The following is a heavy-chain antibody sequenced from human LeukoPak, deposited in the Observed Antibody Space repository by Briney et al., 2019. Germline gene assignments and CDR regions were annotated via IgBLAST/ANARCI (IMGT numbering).Heavy chain of an antibody. J-gene: IGHJ4*02. V-gene: IGHV3-9*01. CDR2: ICWDSCSI. D-gene: IGHD4-17*01. Sequence: PGRSLRLSCAPSGFPFDDYAMYWVRQAPGKGLEWVSGICWDSCSIGYANSEKGLFLISRDNAKDDLYLQMNGLRAEDTVLYYCSKANHDGDYLDYWGQGTLVTVSS. CDR3: SKANHDGDYLDY. CDR1: GFPFDDYA.